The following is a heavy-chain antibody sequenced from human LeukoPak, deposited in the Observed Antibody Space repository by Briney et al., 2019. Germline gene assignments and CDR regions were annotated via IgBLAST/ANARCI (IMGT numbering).Heavy chain of an antibody. V-gene: IGHV3-21*01. CDR2: ISSGSGYI. Sequence: GGSLRLSCAASEFTSSSYSMNWVRQAPGKGLEWVASISSGSGYIFYADSVKGRFTISRDNAKNSLYLQMHSLRAEDTAVYYCARDVGGDYRFDYWGQGTLVTVSS. J-gene: IGHJ4*02. D-gene: IGHD4-17*01. CDR3: ARDVGGDYRFDY. CDR1: EFTSSSYS.